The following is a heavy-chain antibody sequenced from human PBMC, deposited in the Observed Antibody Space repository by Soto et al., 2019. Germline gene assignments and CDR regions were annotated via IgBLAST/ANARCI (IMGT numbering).Heavy chain of an antibody. CDR2: IIPVFGLV. J-gene: IGHJ6*02. D-gene: IGHD3-22*01. CDR3: AGGRIVVVGSRAYYGMDV. V-gene: IGHV1-69*01. Sequence: QVHLLLQSGAEVKKHGSSVKVSCKASGGTPSNSAISWVRQAPGQGLEWMGGIIPVFGLVKYAQNFQGRVTITADESTNTAYMEMSSLRPEDAAVYYCAGGRIVVVGSRAYYGMDVWGQGTTVNVSS. CDR1: GGTPSNSA.